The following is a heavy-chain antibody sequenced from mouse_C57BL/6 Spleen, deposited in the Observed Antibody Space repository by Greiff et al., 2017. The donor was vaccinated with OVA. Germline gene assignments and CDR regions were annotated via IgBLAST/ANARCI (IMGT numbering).Heavy chain of an antibody. CDR2: IDPEDGDT. CDR1: GFNIKDYY. D-gene: IGHD2-5*01. CDR3: TTPYYSNYYFDY. J-gene: IGHJ2*01. V-gene: IGHV14-1*01. Sequence: VQLKQSGAELVRPGASVKLSCTASGFNIKDYYMHWVKQRPEQGLEWIGRIDPEDGDTEYAPKFQGKATMTADTSSNTAYLQLSSLTSEDTAVYYCTTPYYSNYYFDYWGQGTTLTVSS.